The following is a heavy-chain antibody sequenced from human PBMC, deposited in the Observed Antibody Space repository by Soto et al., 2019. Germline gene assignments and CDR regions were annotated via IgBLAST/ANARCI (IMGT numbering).Heavy chain of an antibody. V-gene: IGHV3-15*01. CDR3: TTTYWSGYYTGLKAFDI. CDR1: GFTFSNAR. Sequence: LRLSCADSGFTFSNARMRWVRQAPGKGPEWVGRIKSKTDGGTTDYAAPVKGRFTISRDDSQNTLYLQMTSLKTEDTAVYYCTTTYWSGYYTGLKAFDIWGQGTMVTVSS. J-gene: IGHJ3*02. D-gene: IGHD3-3*01. CDR2: IKSKTDGGTT.